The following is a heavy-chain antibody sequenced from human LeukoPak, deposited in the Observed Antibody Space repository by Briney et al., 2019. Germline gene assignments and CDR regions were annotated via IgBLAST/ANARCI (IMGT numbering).Heavy chain of an antibody. CDR1: GGSISSSSYY. Sequence: SETLSLTCTVSGGSISSSSYYWGWIRQPPGKGLEWIGSIYYSGSTYYNPSLKSRVTISVDTSKNQFSLKLSSVTAADTAVYYCARGGYSSGWGFADYWGQGTLVTVSS. J-gene: IGHJ4*02. CDR3: ARGGYSSGWGFADY. CDR2: IYYSGST. D-gene: IGHD6-19*01. V-gene: IGHV4-39*01.